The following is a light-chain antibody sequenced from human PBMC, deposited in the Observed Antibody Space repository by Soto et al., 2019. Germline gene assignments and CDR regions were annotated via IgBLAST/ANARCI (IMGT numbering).Light chain of an antibody. Sequence: EIVMTQSPATLSVSPGERATLSCSASQSVSSNLAWYQQKPGQAPRLLIYGASTRATGVPARFSGSGSGTDFTLTISSLQSEDFAVYYCQQYNNWPPEYTFGQGTKLQIK. CDR2: GAS. CDR3: QQYNNWPPEYT. V-gene: IGKV3D-15*01. J-gene: IGKJ2*01. CDR1: QSVSSN.